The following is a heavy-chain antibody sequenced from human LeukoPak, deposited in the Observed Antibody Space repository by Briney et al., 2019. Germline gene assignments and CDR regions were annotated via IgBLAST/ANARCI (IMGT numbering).Heavy chain of an antibody. D-gene: IGHD1-1*01. CDR3: PRDTGNVPLDY. J-gene: IGHJ4*02. CDR1: GGTFSSYA. V-gene: IGHV1-69*13. CDR2: IIPIFGTA. Sequence: ASVEVSCKASGGTFSSYAISWVRQAPGQGLEWMGGIIPIFGTANYAQKFQGRVTITADESTSTAYMELSSLRSEDTAVYYCPRDTGNVPLDYRGQGTLVTVSS.